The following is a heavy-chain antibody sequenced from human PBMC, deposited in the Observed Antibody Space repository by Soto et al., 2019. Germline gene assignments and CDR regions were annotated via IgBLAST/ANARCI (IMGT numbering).Heavy chain of an antibody. CDR3: ARSYYGFQGHPIRGFDP. CDR2: IYWDDDI. CDR1: GFSLTSSGVG. D-gene: IGHD3-3*01. V-gene: IGHV2-5*02. J-gene: IGHJ5*02. Sequence: QITLKESGPTLVKPTQTLTVTCTFSGFSLTSSGVGVGWIRQPPGKALEWVALIYWDDDIRYSPSLKSRLTITKDTSKNQVVLKMTNMDPVDTATYYGARSYYGFQGHPIRGFDPWGQGILVTVSS.